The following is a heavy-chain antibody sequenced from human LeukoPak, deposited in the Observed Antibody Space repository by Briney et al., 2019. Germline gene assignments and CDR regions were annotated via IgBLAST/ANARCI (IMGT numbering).Heavy chain of an antibody. CDR3: ARDNSVGDNAWWFDP. CDR1: GFTFSNYE. D-gene: IGHD1-26*01. J-gene: IGHJ5*02. Sequence: GGSLRLSCAASGFTFSNYEMNWVRQAPGKGLEWISHISNFGDIIHYADSVEGRFTISRDNAKNSLYLQMDSLRAEDTAVYYCARDNSVGDNAWWFDPWGQGTLVTVSS. CDR2: ISNFGDII. V-gene: IGHV3-48*03.